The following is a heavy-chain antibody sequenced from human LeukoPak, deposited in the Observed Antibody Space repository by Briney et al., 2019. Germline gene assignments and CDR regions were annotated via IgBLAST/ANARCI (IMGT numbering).Heavy chain of an antibody. CDR1: GYSLSSAYY. V-gene: IGHV4-38-2*02. Sequence: SETLSLTCTVSGYSLSSAYYWGWIRQPPGKGLEWSGIIYHSGSTYYNPSLKSRVTIAVDTSKNQFSLKLSSVTAADTAVYYCSRDRGGVWRGYRLDYWGQGTLVTVSS. D-gene: IGHD3-16*02. J-gene: IGHJ4*02. CDR2: IYHSGST. CDR3: SRDRGGVWRGYRLDY.